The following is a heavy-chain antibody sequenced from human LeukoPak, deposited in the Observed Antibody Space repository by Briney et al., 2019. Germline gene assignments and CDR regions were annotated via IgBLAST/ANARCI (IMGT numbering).Heavy chain of an antibody. CDR3: SKGTGYYYYYMDV. D-gene: IGHD1-14*01. Sequence: GGSLRLSCAASGFTFSSYAMSWVRQAPGKGLEWVSSISGSGGSTYYADFVKGRFTISRDNSKHSLYMQRTSLTADDTVFYYCSKGTGYYYYYMDVWGKGTTVTVSS. J-gene: IGHJ6*03. CDR1: GFTFSSYA. CDR2: ISGSGGST. V-gene: IGHV3-23*01.